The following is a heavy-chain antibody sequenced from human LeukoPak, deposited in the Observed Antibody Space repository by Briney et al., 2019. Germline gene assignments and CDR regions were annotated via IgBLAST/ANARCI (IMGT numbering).Heavy chain of an antibody. Sequence: GGSLRLSCAASGFTFSSYAMSWVRQAPGKGLEWVSAISGSGGSTYYADSVKGRFTISRDNSKNTLYLQMNSLRAEDTAVYYCAKGGGRGSGYYYYYYGMDVWGQGTTVTVSS. D-gene: IGHD3-22*01. J-gene: IGHJ6*02. CDR2: ISGSGGST. CDR1: GFTFSSYA. CDR3: AKGGGRGSGYYYYYYGMDV. V-gene: IGHV3-23*01.